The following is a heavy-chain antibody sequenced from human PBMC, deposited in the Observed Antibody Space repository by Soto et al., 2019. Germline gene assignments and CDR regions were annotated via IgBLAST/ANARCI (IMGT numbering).Heavy chain of an antibody. CDR3: ATLCPRMTPVDY. CDR2: ISGSGGST. D-gene: IGHD2-2*01. Sequence: EVQLLESGGDLVQPGGSLRLSCAASGFTFSNYAMSWVRQAPGKGLEWVSAISGSGGSTYYADSVKGRFTISRDNSKNTLYMQMNSLRADDTAVYYCATLCPRMTPVDYWGQGTLVTVSS. CDR1: GFTFSNYA. J-gene: IGHJ4*02. V-gene: IGHV3-23*01.